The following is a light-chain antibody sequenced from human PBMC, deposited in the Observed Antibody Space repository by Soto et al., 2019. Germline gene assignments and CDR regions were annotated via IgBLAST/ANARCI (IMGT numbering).Light chain of an antibody. CDR2: GAS. J-gene: IGKJ4*01. Sequence: DIVLTQAPGTLSLSPGERATLSCRASQRITSGYLAWYQQKVGQAPRLLIYGASSRATGIPDRFSGSGSGTDFTLTISRLEPEDFAIYYCQQYGGSLELTFGGGTKVDIK. CDR1: QRITSGY. V-gene: IGKV3-20*01. CDR3: QQYGGSLELT.